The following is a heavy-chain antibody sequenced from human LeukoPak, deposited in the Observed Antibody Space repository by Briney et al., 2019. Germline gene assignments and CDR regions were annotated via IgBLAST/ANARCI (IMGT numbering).Heavy chain of an antibody. CDR2: IKTETDGGTI. CDR1: GFIFSNAW. V-gene: IGHV3-15*01. D-gene: IGHD5-18*01. Sequence: GGSLRLSCVGSGFIFSNAWMSWVRQAPGKGLEWVGRIKTETDGGTIDHAAPVKGRFTISRDDSKNTLYLQMNSLKTEDTAVYYCTTPQLWLRGALGYWGQGTLVTVPS. CDR3: TTPQLWLRGALGY. J-gene: IGHJ4*02.